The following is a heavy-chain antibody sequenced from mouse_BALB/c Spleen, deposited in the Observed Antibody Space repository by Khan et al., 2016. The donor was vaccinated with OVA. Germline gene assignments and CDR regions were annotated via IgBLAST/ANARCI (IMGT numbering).Heavy chain of an antibody. Sequence: QVQLQQSGPELKKPGETVKISCKASGYTFTNYGMNWVKQAPGKGLKWMGFINTYTGEPTYADDFKGRFAFSLETSASTAYLQINNLKNEDTSTYFCARVGYSGTMDYWGQGTSVTVSS. CDR3: ARVGYSGTMDY. D-gene: IGHD2-14*01. J-gene: IGHJ4*01. CDR2: INTYTGEP. V-gene: IGHV9-3-1*01. CDR1: GYTFTNYG.